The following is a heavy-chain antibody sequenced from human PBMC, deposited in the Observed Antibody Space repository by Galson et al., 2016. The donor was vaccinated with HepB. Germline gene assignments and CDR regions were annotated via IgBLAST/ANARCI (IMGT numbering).Heavy chain of an antibody. CDR2: PSTSGHIT. Sequence: SLRLSCAASGFTFSNFGMSWVRQAPGKGLEWVSRPSTSGHITLHADSVKGRFTISRDNSKSTLYLQMDSLRIDATAVYYCAREGGTNGTYRYSFDYWGQGTLVTVSS. D-gene: IGHD2-8*01. J-gene: IGHJ4*02. V-gene: IGHV3-23*01. CDR1: GFTFSNFG. CDR3: AREGGTNGTYRYSFDY.